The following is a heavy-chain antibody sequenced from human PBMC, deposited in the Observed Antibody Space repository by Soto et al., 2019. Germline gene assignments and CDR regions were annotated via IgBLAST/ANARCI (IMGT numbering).Heavy chain of an antibody. V-gene: IGHV3-23*01. Sequence: PGGSLRLSCAGSGFISGHYPMTWVRQAPGKGLEWISAISGRGDSTYYADAVKGRFTISRDNSKNPLYLQMNSLRFDDTAIYYCAKALDGIDDYFYAMGVWGQGTTVTVSS. CDR3: AKALDGIDDYFYAMGV. CDR2: ISGRGDST. D-gene: IGHD1-1*01. CDR1: GFISGHYP. J-gene: IGHJ6*02.